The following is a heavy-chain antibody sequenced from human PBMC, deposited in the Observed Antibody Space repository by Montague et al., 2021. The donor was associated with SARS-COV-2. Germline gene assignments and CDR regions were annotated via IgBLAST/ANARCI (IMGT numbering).Heavy chain of an antibody. CDR1: GGSISSSTYY. V-gene: IGHV4-39*01. D-gene: IGHD5-12*01. Sequence: SETLSLTCTVSGGSISSSTYYWGWIRQPPGKGLEWIGSIYYSGSTYYNPSLKSRVTISVDTSKNQFSLKLSSVTAADTAVYYCARHGWGWLRLLRPFDYWGQGPLVTVSS. J-gene: IGHJ4*02. CDR3: ARHGWGWLRLLRPFDY. CDR2: IYYSGST.